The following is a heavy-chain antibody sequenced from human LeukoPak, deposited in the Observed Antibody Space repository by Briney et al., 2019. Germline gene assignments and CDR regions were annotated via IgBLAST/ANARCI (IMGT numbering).Heavy chain of an antibody. V-gene: IGHV3-23*01. CDR3: AKGRYFGEHYFDY. CDR2: ISGSGDNT. CDR1: GFTFSSYA. D-gene: IGHD3-10*01. Sequence: GGSLRLSCAASGFTFSSYAMSWVRQAPGKGLEWVSSISGSGDNTYYADSVKDRFSISRDNSKTTVSLQMNSLRAEDTAVYYCAKGRYFGEHYFDYWGQGTLVTVSS. J-gene: IGHJ4*02.